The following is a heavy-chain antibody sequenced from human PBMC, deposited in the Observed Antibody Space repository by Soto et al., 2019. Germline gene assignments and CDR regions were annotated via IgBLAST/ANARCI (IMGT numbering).Heavy chain of an antibody. CDR2: ISGSCAGT. Sequence: GVSLRLSCAASGFTFSSYAMSWVRQAPGKGLEWVSAISGSCAGTYYAASVKGRFTISRDNSKNTLYLQKSGLRAEDTAVYYCAKGPTIFGAVISFDYYYGMYVSGQGTPVTVSS. CDR1: GFTFSSYA. V-gene: IGHV3-23*01. D-gene: IGHD3-3*01. J-gene: IGHJ6*02. CDR3: AKGPTIFGAVISFDYYYGMYV.